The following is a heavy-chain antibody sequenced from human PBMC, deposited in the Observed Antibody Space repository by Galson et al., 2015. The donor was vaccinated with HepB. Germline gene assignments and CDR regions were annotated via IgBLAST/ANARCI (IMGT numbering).Heavy chain of an antibody. CDR3: AKDRSGIKQY. Sequence: SLRLSCAGSGITLSSYGMGWVRQAPGKGLEWVSSISGSGGTTYYADSVKGRFTISRDKSKNALYLQMSSLRVEDTAVYYCAKDRSGIKQYWGQGTLVTVSS. CDR2: ISGSGGTT. J-gene: IGHJ4*02. CDR1: GITLSSYG. D-gene: IGHD1-14*01. V-gene: IGHV3-23*01.